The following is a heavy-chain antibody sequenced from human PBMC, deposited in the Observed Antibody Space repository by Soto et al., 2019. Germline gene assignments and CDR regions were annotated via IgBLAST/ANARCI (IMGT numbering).Heavy chain of an antibody. V-gene: IGHV1-18*01. J-gene: IGHJ5*02. CDR2: ISAYNGNT. D-gene: IGHD3-10*01. Sequence: ASVKVSCKASGDTFTSYGISWVRQAPGQGLEWMGWISAYNGNTNYAQKLQGRVTMTTDTSTSTAYMELRSLRSDDTAVYYCARNGLLWFGDNWFDPWGQGTLVTVS. CDR3: ARNGLLWFGDNWFDP. CDR1: GDTFTSYG.